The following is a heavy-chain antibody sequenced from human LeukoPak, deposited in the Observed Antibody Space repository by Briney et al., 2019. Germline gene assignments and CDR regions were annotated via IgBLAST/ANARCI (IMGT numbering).Heavy chain of an antibody. V-gene: IGHV1-69*13. D-gene: IGHD3-22*01. J-gene: IGHJ4*02. CDR1: GGTFNRYA. Sequence: SVKVSCKASGGTFNRYAISWVRQAPGQGREWMGGIIPIFGTANYAQKFQGRVTITADESSSTAYMELSSLRSEDTAVDYCARDASIYDSRGYYFLFWGQGTLVTVSS. CDR2: IIPIFGTA. CDR3: ARDASIYDSRGYYFLF.